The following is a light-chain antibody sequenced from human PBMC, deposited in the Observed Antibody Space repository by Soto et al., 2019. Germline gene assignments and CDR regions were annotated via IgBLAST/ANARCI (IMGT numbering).Light chain of an antibody. Sequence: EIVMTQSPATLSVSPGERVTLSCRASQSISSYLAWYQQKPGQAPRLLIYDASNRATGIPARFSGSGSGTDFTLTISTLQSEDFAVYYCQQYNNWPWTFGQGTKVDIK. CDR3: QQYNNWPWT. V-gene: IGKV3D-15*01. CDR2: DAS. J-gene: IGKJ1*01. CDR1: QSISSY.